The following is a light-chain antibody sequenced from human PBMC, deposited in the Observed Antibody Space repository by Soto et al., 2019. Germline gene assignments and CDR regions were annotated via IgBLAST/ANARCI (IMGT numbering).Light chain of an antibody. CDR2: AAS. J-gene: IGKJ2*01. CDR1: QSISSY. CDR3: QHYNSYPYT. V-gene: IGKV1-39*01. Sequence: DIQMTQSPSSLSASVGDRVTITCRASQSISSYLNWYQQKPGKAPKLLIYAASSLQSGVPSRFSGSGSGTEFTLTISSVQPDDFATYYCQHYNSYPYTFGQGTKVDIK.